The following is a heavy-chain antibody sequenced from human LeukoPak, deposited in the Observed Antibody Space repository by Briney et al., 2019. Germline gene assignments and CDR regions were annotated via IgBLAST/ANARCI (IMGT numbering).Heavy chain of an antibody. CDR3: VKESAADATFNFET. D-gene: IGHD6-13*01. Sequence: PGGSLRLSCAASGFTFNIFGMHWVRQVPGNGLEWVAVLWSDGKTAHYADSVKGRFTISRSSSENTLYLQMNSLRSEDTAVYYCVKESAADATFNFETWGQGNLVTVSS. J-gene: IGHJ4*02. CDR2: LWSDGKTA. V-gene: IGHV3-33*06. CDR1: GFTFNIFG.